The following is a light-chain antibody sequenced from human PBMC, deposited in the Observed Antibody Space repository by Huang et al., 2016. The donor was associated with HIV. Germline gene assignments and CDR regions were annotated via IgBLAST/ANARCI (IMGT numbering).Light chain of an antibody. J-gene: IGKJ2*01. CDR1: QRFISSY. CDR2: GTS. CDR3: QQYGSSYT. V-gene: IGKV3-20*01. Sequence: VLTQSTGTLSLSPGERATLSCRASQRFISSYLARYRPRHGPAPRLVIYGTSNRATGIPDRFSGSGSGTDFTLTISRLEPEDFAVYYCQQYGSSYTFGQGTKLEIK.